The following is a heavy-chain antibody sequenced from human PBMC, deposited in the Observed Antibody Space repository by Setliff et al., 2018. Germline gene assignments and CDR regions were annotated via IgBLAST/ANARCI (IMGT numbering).Heavy chain of an antibody. V-gene: IGHV1-2*02. CDR1: GGTFSSYA. CDR3: ARGPSNYDLLTGCDC. Sequence: ASVKVSCKASGGTFSSYAINWVRQATGQGLEWMGWINPNSGGTNYAQKFQGRVTMTRDTSITAAYMELSRLRSDDSAVYYCARGPSNYDLLTGCDCWGQGTLVTVSS. CDR2: INPNSGGT. J-gene: IGHJ4*02. D-gene: IGHD3-9*01.